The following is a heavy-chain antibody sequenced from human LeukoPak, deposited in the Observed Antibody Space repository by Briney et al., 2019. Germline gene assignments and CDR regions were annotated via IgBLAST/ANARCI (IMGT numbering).Heavy chain of an antibody. CDR2: IIPIFGTA. CDR3: ARGWDYGDYVPQNWFDP. Sequence: SVKVSCKTSGGTFSSYAISWVRQAPGQGLEWMGRIIPIFGTANYAQKFQGRVTITADKSTSTAYMELSSLRSEDTAVYYCARGWDYGDYVPQNWFDPWGQGTLVTVSS. J-gene: IGHJ5*02. D-gene: IGHD4-17*01. CDR1: GGTFSSYA. V-gene: IGHV1-69*06.